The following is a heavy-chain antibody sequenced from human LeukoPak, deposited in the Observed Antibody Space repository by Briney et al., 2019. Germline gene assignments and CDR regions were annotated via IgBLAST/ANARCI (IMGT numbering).Heavy chain of an antibody. D-gene: IGHD2-15*01. CDR3: ARAQVAWNAFDI. CDR1: GGSISSGGYY. CDR2: IYYSGST. Sequence: SETLSLTCTVSGGSISSGGYYWSWIRQHPGKGLEWIGYIYYSGSTYYNPSLKSRVTISVDTSKNQFSLKLSSVTAADTAVYYCARAQVAWNAFDIWGQGTMVTVSS. V-gene: IGHV4-31*03. J-gene: IGHJ3*02.